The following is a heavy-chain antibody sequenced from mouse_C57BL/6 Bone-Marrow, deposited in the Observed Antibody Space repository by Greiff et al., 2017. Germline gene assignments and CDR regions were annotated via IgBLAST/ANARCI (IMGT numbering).Heavy chain of an antibody. CDR2: IYPGSGST. CDR1: GYTFTSYW. V-gene: IGHV1-55*01. CDR3: ARGPSHDRGGWFAY. Sequence: QVQLQQPGAELVKPGASVKMSCKASGYTFTSYWITWVKQRPGQGLEWIGDIYPGSGSTNYNEQFKSKATLTVDTSSSTAYMQLSSLTSEDSAVYYCARGPSHDRGGWFAYWGQGTLVTVSA. J-gene: IGHJ3*01.